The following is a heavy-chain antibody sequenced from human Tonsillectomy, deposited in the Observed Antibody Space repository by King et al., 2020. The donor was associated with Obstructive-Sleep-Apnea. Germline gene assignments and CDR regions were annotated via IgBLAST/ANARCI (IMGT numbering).Heavy chain of an antibody. Sequence: VQLVESGGGLVQSGGSLRLSCAASGFTFSSYSMNWVRQAPGEGLEWVSVIYSGGSTYYADSVKGRFTISRDNSKNTLYLQMDSLRAEDTAVYYCARDVQIAARGNWGQGTLVTVSS. D-gene: IGHD6-6*01. J-gene: IGHJ4*02. CDR2: IYSGGST. V-gene: IGHV3-66*01. CDR1: GFTFSSYS. CDR3: ARDVQIAARGN.